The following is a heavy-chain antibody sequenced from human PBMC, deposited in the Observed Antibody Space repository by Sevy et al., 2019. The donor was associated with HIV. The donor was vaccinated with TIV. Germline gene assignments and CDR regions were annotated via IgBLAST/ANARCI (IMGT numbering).Heavy chain of an antibody. CDR1: GFTFGSYW. CDR2: IKEDGSGR. Sequence: GGSLRLSCAASGFTFGSYWMTWVRQAPGKGLEWVANIKEDGSGRFYVDSVRGRFTVSRDNAKNSLYLQMNSLRAEDTAVYYCARAIGAASSYWGQGTLVTVSS. V-gene: IGHV3-7*04. J-gene: IGHJ4*02. CDR3: ARAIGAASSY. D-gene: IGHD6-13*01.